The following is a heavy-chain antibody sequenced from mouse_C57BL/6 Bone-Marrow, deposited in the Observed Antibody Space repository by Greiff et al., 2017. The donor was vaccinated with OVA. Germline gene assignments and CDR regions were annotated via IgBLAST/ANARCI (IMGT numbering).Heavy chain of an antibody. CDR3: ARHGDYGSSSYWYFDV. J-gene: IGHJ1*03. Sequence: EVKLVESGGGLVKPGGSLKLSCAASGFTFSSYTMSWVRQTPEKRLEWVATISGGGGNTYYPDRVKGRFTISRDNAKNTLYLHMSSLRSEDTALYDCARHGDYGSSSYWYFDVWGTGTTVTVSS. D-gene: IGHD1-1*01. CDR1: GFTFSSYT. V-gene: IGHV5-9*01. CDR2: ISGGGGNT.